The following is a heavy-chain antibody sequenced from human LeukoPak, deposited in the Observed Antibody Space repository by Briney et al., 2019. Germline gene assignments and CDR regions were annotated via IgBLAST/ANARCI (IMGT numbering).Heavy chain of an antibody. CDR1: GGSISNSAYY. CDR2: IYYTGTT. Sequence: SETLSLTCTVSGGSISNSAYYWGWIRQPPGKGLEWIGSIYYTGTTSYNPSLESRVTISVDSSNNQISLNLNSLIAADTAVYYCAREFSWSGFFDYWGQGTLVTVSS. J-gene: IGHJ4*02. D-gene: IGHD3-3*01. V-gene: IGHV4-39*07. CDR3: AREFSWSGFFDY.